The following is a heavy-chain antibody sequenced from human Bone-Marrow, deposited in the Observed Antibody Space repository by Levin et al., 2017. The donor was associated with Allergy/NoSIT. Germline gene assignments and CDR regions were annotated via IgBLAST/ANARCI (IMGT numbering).Heavy chain of an antibody. V-gene: IGHV4-59*01. J-gene: IGHJ4*02. CDR1: GGSISSYY. D-gene: IGHD5-24*01. Sequence: SETLSLTCTVSGGSISSYYWSWIRQHPGKGLEWIGYIYSSGSTNYNPSLKSRITISVDTSKNQFSLKLSSVTAADTAVYYCARVGVEMATNVLDYWGEGTLVTVSS. CDR3: ARVGVEMATNVLDY. CDR2: IYSSGST.